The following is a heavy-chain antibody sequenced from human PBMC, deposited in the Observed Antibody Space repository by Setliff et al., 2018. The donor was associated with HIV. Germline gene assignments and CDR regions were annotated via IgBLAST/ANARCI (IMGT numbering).Heavy chain of an antibody. Sequence: SETLSLTCAVYGSSFNNYYWSWIRQSPGKGLEWIGEIDHSGGPNYKSSRKSRVTITIDTSKNQFSLKVTSVTAADTAIYYCARGPVSGYERGWVDSWGQGTQVTVSS. CDR2: IDHSGGP. D-gene: IGHD5-12*01. CDR3: ARGPVSGYERGWVDS. J-gene: IGHJ4*02. CDR1: GSSFNNYY. V-gene: IGHV4-34*01.